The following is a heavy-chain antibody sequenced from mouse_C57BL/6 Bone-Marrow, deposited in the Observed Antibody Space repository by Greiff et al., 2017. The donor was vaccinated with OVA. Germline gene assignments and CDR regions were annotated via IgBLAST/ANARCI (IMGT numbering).Heavy chain of an antibody. CDR2: ISSGGSYT. J-gene: IGHJ2*01. V-gene: IGHV5-6*02. D-gene: IGHD1-1*01. CDR1: GFTFSSYG. Sequence: EVMLVESGGDLVKPGGSLKLSCAASGFTFSSYGMSWVRQTPDKRLEWVATISSGGSYTYYPDRVKGRFTISRDNAKNTLYLQMSSLKSEDTAMYYCARTTVVATRRFFDYWGQGTTLTVSS. CDR3: ARTTVVATRRFFDY.